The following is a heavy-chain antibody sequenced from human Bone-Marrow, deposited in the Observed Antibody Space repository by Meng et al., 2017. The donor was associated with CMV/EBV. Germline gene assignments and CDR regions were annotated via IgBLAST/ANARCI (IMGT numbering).Heavy chain of an antibody. CDR2: ISSSGSTI. Sequence: GESLKISCAASGFTFSSYEMNWVRQAPGKGLEWVSYISSSGSTIYYADSVKGRFTISRDKAKNSLYLQMNSLRAEDTAVYYCARVLRFLDVYYYYGMDVWGQGTTVTVSS. J-gene: IGHJ6*02. CDR1: GFTFSSYE. D-gene: IGHD3-3*01. V-gene: IGHV3-48*03. CDR3: ARVLRFLDVYYYYGMDV.